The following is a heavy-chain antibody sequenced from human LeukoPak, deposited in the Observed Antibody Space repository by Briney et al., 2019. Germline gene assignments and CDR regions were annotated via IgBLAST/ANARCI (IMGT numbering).Heavy chain of an antibody. CDR1: GFTFSNYA. J-gene: IGHJ4*02. CDR3: AKDSIVVAGLVNYFDS. CDR2: ISGSGDST. V-gene: IGHV3-23*01. Sequence: GGSLRLSCAASGFTFSNYAMSWVRQAPGKGLEWVSAISGSGDSTFYTDSVKGRFTISRDNSKNTLYLQMKSLRAEDTAVYYCAKDSIVVAGLVNYFDSWGQGTLVTVSS. D-gene: IGHD6-19*01.